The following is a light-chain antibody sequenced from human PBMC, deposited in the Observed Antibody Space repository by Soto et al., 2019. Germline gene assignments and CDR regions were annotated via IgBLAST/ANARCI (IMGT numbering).Light chain of an antibody. CDR3: QQYGSSPRT. CDR2: GAS. CDR1: QSVGNN. J-gene: IGKJ1*01. Sequence: IVMTQSPATLSVSPGERATLSCRGSQSVGNNLAWFQQRPGQAPRLLIYGASSRATGIPHRFSGSGSGTDFTLTISRLEPVDFAVYYCQQYGSSPRTFGQGTNVDIK. V-gene: IGKV3-20*01.